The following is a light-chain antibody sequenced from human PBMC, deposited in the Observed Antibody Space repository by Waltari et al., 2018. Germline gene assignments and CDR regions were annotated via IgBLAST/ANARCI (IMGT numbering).Light chain of an antibody. Sequence: EIVLTQSHGTLSLSPGERATLSCRASQGVGRSLAWYQQKPGQAPRLLIYDASSRATGIPDRFSGSGSGTDFSLTISRLEPEDFAVYYCQMYVSLPATFGQGTKVEIK. CDR1: QGVGRS. CDR2: DAS. J-gene: IGKJ1*01. V-gene: IGKV3-20*01. CDR3: QMYVSLPAT.